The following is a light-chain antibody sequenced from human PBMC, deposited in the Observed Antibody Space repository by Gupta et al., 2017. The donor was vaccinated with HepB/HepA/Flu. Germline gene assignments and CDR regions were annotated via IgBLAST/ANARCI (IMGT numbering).Light chain of an antibody. Sequence: SYVLTQTPSLSVPPGKTATISCGGNNIGAKSVHWYRQRPGQAPVLVISNNNDRPSGIPEGISGSKSGNTATLTINRVETGDEADYYCQVWDSSTDHPVFGGGTKLTVL. CDR3: QVWDSSTDHPV. V-gene: IGLV3-21*03. CDR2: NNN. CDR1: NIGAKS. J-gene: IGLJ2*01.